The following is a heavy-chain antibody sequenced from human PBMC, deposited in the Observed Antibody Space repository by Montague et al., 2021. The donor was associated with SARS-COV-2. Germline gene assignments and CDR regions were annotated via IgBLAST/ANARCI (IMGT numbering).Heavy chain of an antibody. CDR1: GDSINTYY. CDR3: ARQAAGSYFYYGVDV. J-gene: IGHJ6*02. V-gene: IGHV4-59*12. Sequence: SETLSLTCTVSGDSINTYYWKWIRQPPGKGLEWLGAIFYTGCTNYNTPXXSRVTISPDKSSNQFFLRVTSVTAADTAVYYCARQAAGSYFYYGVDVWGQGTTVAVSS. CDR2: IFYTGCT. D-gene: IGHD3-9*01.